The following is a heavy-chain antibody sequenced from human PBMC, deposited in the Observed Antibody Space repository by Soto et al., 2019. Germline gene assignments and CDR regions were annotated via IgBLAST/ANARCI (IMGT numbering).Heavy chain of an antibody. J-gene: IGHJ4*02. CDR3: AREGTAMVHFDY. CDR1: GFTFSSYG. V-gene: IGHV3-33*01. CDR2: IWYDGSNK. Sequence: QVQLVESGGGVVQPGRSLRLSCAASGFTFSSYGMHWVRQAPGKGLEWVAVIWYDGSNKYYADSVKGRFTISRDNSKNALYLQMNSLRAEYTAVYYCAREGTAMVHFDYWGPGTLVTVSS. D-gene: IGHD5-18*01.